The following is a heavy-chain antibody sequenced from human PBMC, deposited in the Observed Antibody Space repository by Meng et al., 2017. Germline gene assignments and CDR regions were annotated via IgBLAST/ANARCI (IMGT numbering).Heavy chain of an antibody. CDR2: INPNSGGT. D-gene: IGHD3-10*01. Sequence: GQLGRYGDEVKKPGASVQVSCKASGYTFTGYYMHWVRQAPGQGLEWMGRINPNSGGTNYAQKFQGRVTMTRDTSISTAYMELSRLRSDDTAVYYCARGLYGSGSPREYFDYWGQGTLVTVSS. V-gene: IGHV1-2*06. CDR1: GYTFTGYY. J-gene: IGHJ4*02. CDR3: ARGLYGSGSPREYFDY.